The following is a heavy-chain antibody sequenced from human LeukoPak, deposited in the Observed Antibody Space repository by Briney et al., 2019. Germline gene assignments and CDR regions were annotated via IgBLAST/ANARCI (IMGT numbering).Heavy chain of an antibody. CDR2: ISAYNGNT. V-gene: IGHV1-18*01. CDR3: ARGRQWLVQNYYGMDA. CDR1: GYTFTSYG. Sequence: ASVKVSCKASGYTFTSYGISWVRQAPGQGLEWMGWISAYNGNTNYAQKLQGRVTMTTDTSTSTAYMELRSLRSDDTAVYYCARGRQWLVQNYYGMDAWGQGTTVTVSS. D-gene: IGHD6-19*01. J-gene: IGHJ6*02.